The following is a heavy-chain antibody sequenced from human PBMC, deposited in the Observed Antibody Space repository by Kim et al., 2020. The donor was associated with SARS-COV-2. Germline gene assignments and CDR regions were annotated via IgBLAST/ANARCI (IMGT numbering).Heavy chain of an antibody. CDR2: ISNSGAGT. Sequence: GGSLRLSCAASGFTFSSYAMSWVRQAPGKGLEWVSSISNSGAGTYYADSVKGRFTISRDNSKSTLYLQMNSLRAEDTAVYFCAKVSHDFKFFDYWGQGALVTVSS. CDR1: GFTFSSYA. CDR3: AKVSHDFKFFDY. D-gene: IGHD3-16*01. J-gene: IGHJ4*02. V-gene: IGHV3-23*01.